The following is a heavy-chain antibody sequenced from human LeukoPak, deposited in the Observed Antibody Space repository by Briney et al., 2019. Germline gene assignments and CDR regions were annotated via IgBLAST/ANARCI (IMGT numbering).Heavy chain of an antibody. D-gene: IGHD2-21*02. V-gene: IGHV3-30*02. J-gene: IGHJ4*02. Sequence: GGSLRLSCEASGFTFNAFAMHWVRQAPGKGLEWVSFIRKDGYSQKYAGSVGGRFTISRDNSKNTVFLHLTSLRSEDTAMYYCAKDRGDFPPYFDFWGQGTLVTVSS. CDR2: IRKDGYSQ. CDR3: AKDRGDFPPYFDF. CDR1: GFTFNAFA.